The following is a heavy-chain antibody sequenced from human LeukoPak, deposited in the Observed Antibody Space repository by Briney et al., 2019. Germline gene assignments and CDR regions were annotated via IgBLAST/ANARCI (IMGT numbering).Heavy chain of an antibody. CDR1: GYTFTSYD. V-gene: IGHV1-8*01. Sequence: GASVKVSCKASGYTFTSYDINWVRQATGQGLEWMGWMNPNSGNTGYAQKFQGRVTMTRNTSISTAYMELSSLRSEDTAVYHCARGDSSGWYKDYWGQGTLVTVSS. D-gene: IGHD6-19*01. J-gene: IGHJ4*02. CDR2: MNPNSGNT. CDR3: ARGDSSGWYKDY.